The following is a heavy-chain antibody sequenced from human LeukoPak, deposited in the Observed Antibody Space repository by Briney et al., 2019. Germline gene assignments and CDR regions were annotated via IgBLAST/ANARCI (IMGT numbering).Heavy chain of an antibody. D-gene: IGHD5-18*01. CDR3: AREGYLDTATRWFDP. CDR2: IYYSGST. V-gene: IGHV4-31*03. J-gene: IGHJ5*02. Sequence: PSETLSLTCTVSGGSISSGGYYWSWIRQHPGKGLGWIGYIYYSGSTYYNPSLKSRVTISVDTSKNQFSLKLSSVTAADTAVYYCAREGYLDTATRWFDPWGQGTLVTVSS. CDR1: GGSISSGGYY.